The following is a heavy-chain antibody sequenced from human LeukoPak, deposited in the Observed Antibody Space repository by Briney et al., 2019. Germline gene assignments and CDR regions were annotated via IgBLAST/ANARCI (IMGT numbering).Heavy chain of an antibody. CDR3: AKAPVTSCRGAYCYPFDS. Sequence: PGGSLRLSCAASGFTLSTYAMSWVRQTPGKGLEWVAATSSSDAGTYHADSVRGRFTISGDNSKNTLYLQMNSLRAEDAAVYFCAKAPVTSCRGAYCYPFDSWGQGTLVTVSS. D-gene: IGHD2-21*01. J-gene: IGHJ4*02. CDR2: TSSSDAGT. CDR1: GFTLSTYA. V-gene: IGHV3-23*01.